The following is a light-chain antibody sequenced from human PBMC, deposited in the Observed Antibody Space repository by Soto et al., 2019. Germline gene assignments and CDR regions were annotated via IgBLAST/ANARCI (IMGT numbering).Light chain of an antibody. J-gene: IGKJ2*02. CDR3: QHYGDSPRGT. CDR2: GAS. Sequence: EIVLTQSPGTLSLSPGERATLSCRASQSLSSSHLVWYQQRVGQAPRLLIYGASNRATGTPDRFIGSVSGTDFTLTITRLEPEDFAVYYCQHYGDSPRGTFGQGNKLEI. V-gene: IGKV3-20*01. CDR1: QSLSSSH.